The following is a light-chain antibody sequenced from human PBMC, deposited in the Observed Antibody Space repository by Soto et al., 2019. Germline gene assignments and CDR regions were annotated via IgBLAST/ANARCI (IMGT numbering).Light chain of an antibody. Sequence: AIQMTQSPSSLSASLGDRVTITCRASQGIRNDLGWYQQKPGKAPKLLIYAASSLQSGVPSRFSGSGSGTEFTLTISSLQPDDSATYYCQQYESYSPLTFGGGTKVDI. CDR3: QQYESYSPLT. CDR1: QGIRND. J-gene: IGKJ4*01. V-gene: IGKV1-6*01. CDR2: AAS.